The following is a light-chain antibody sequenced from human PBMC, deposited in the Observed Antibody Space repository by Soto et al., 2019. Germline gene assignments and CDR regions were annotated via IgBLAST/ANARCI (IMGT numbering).Light chain of an antibody. CDR2: NDS. CDR1: SSNIGGNT. V-gene: IGLV1-44*01. Sequence: QSVLTQPPSASGTPGQRVTISCSGSSSNIGGNTVNWYQQLPGTAPRLIIYNDSQRPSGVPDRFSASKSGTSASLAISGLRSEDEADYYCASWDASLSLLYVFGTGTKVTVL. CDR3: ASWDASLSLLYV. J-gene: IGLJ1*01.